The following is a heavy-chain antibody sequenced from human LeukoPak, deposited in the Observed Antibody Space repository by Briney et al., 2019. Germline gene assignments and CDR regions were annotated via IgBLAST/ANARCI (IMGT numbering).Heavy chain of an antibody. CDR1: GFTFSSYA. J-gene: IGHJ4*02. CDR2: ISGSGGST. D-gene: IGHD6-19*01. V-gene: IGHV3-23*01. CDR3: AKDPLPRRSAVAGLFDY. Sequence: GGSLRLSRAASGFTFSSYAMSWVRQAPGKGLEWVSAISGSGGSTYYADSVKGRFTISRDNSKNTLYLQMNSLRAEDTAVYYCAKDPLPRRSAVAGLFDYWGQGTLVTVSS.